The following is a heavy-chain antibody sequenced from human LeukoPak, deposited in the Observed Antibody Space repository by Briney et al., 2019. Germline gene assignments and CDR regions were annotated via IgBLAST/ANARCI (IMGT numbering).Heavy chain of an antibody. J-gene: IGHJ4*02. Sequence: PETLSLTCTVSGGSISSYYWSWIRQPPGKGLEWIGYIYYSGSTNYNPSLKSRVTISVDTSKNQFSLKLSSVTAADTAVYYCARGPMVRGVHYFDYWGQGTLVTVSS. V-gene: IGHV4-59*08. D-gene: IGHD3-10*01. CDR3: ARGPMVRGVHYFDY. CDR1: GGSISSYY. CDR2: IYYSGST.